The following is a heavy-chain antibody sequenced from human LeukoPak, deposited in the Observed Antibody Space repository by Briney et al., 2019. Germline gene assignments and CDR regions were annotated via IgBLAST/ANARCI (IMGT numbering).Heavy chain of an antibody. V-gene: IGHV3-23*01. J-gene: IGHJ4*02. D-gene: IGHD2-15*01. CDR1: GFTFSSYA. CDR3: AKDLDIVVVVAARLSGYFDY. CDR2: ISGSGGST. Sequence: GGSLRLSCAASGFTFSSYAMSWVRQAPGKGLEWVSAISGSGGSTYYADSVKGRFTISRDNSKNTLYLQMNSLRAEDTAVYYCAKDLDIVVVVAARLSGYFDYWGQGTLVTVSS.